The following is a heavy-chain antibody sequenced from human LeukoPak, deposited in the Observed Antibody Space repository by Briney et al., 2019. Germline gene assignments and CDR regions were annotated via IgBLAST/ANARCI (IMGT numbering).Heavy chain of an antibody. CDR3: ATVGDFWSGYND. D-gene: IGHD3-3*01. V-gene: IGHV3-49*04. J-gene: IGHJ4*02. Sequence: GGSLRLSCTASGFTFGDYAMSWVRQAPGKGLEWVGFIRSKAYGGTTEYAASVKGRFTISRDDSKSIAYLQMNSLKTEDTAVYYCATVGDFWSGYNDWGQGTLVTVSS. CDR2: IRSKAYGGTT. CDR1: GFTFGDYA.